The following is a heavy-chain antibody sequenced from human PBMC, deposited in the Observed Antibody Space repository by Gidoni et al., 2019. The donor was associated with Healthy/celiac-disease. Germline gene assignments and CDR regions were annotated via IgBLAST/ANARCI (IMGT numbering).Heavy chain of an antibody. V-gene: IGHV3-23*01. CDR2: ISGRGGST. CDR1: GFTFSSDA. CDR3: ATDSYYYDSSGYSGWGTDAFDI. J-gene: IGHJ3*02. Sequence: EVQLLESGGGLVQPGGSLRLACAASGFTFSSDAMSWVRQAPGKGLEWLSAISGRGGSTYYADSVKGRFTISRDNSKTTLYLQMNSLRAEDTAVYYCATDSYYYDSSGYSGWGTDAFDIWGQGTMVTVSS. D-gene: IGHD3-22*01.